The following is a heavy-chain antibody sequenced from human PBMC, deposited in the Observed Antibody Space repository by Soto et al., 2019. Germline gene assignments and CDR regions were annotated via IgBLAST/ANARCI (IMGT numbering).Heavy chain of an antibody. CDR2: IYHSGST. D-gene: IGHD5-12*01. J-gene: IGHJ4*02. Sequence: QLQLQESGSGLVKPSQTLSLTCAVSGGSISSGGYSWSWIRQPPGKGLEWIGYIYHSGSTYYNPSLTTRVTIPVDRSKNQFSRKLSSVTAADTAVYYCAAGGGLPRYYWGQGTLGTVSS. CDR1: GGSISSGGYS. V-gene: IGHV4-30-2*01. CDR3: AAGGGLPRYY.